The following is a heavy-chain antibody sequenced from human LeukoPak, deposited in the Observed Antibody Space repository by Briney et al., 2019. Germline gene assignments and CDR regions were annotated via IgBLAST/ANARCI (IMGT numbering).Heavy chain of an antibody. V-gene: IGHV3-11*01. CDR1: GFTFSDYY. CDR2: ISSSGSTI. D-gene: IGHD6-13*01. CDR3: ARDQAIAAAGFDY. Sequence: SGGSLRLSCAAPGFTFSDYYMSWIRQAPGKGLEWVSYISSSGSTIYYADSVKGRFTISRDNAKNSLYLQMNSLRAEDTAVYYCARDQAIAAAGFDYWGQGTLVTVSS. J-gene: IGHJ4*02.